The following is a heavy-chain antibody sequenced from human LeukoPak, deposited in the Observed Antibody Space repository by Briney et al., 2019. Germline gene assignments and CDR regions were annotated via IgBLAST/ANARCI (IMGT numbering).Heavy chain of an antibody. CDR1: GFIFSSYG. D-gene: IGHD6-19*01. J-gene: IGHJ4*02. CDR3: ARDELAVAKKGFLDS. Sequence: PGRSLRLSCAASGFIFSSYGMHWVRQAPGKGLEWVAVIWYDGSNKYYADSVKGRFTISRDNSKNTLYLQVNNLRAEDTAVYYCARDELAVAKKGFLDSWGQGTLVTVSS. CDR2: IWYDGSNK. V-gene: IGHV3-33*01.